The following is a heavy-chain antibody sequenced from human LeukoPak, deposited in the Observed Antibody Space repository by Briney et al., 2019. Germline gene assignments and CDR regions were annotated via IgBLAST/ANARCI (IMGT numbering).Heavy chain of an antibody. D-gene: IGHD3-10*01. J-gene: IGHJ4*02. CDR2: ISAYNGNT. V-gene: IGHV1-18*01. Sequence: ASVKVSCKASGYTFTSYGISWVRQAPGQGLEWMGWISAYNGNTNYAQKLQGRVTMTTDTSTSTAYMELRSLRSDDTAVYYCARDPTPLYYGSGSPRGVDYWGQGTLVTVSS. CDR1: GYTFTSYG. CDR3: ARDPTPLYYGSGSPRGVDY.